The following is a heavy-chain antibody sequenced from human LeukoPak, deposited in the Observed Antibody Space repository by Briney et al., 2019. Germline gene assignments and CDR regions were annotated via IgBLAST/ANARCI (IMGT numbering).Heavy chain of an antibody. Sequence: GGSLRLSCAASGFTFSRSWMSWVRQAPGKGLEWLANIKEDGSEQYYVDSVKGRFTISRDNAKNSLYLQMNSLRAEDTAVYYCARDLRFLEWLLSEFFDYWGQGTLVTVSS. CDR1: GFTFSRSW. V-gene: IGHV3-7*01. D-gene: IGHD3-3*01. CDR2: IKEDGSEQ. J-gene: IGHJ4*02. CDR3: ARDLRFLEWLLSEFFDY.